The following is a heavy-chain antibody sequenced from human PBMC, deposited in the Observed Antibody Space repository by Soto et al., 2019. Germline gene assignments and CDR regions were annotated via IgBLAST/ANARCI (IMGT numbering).Heavy chain of an antibody. Sequence: PSETLSLTCAVYGGSFSGYYWSWIRQPPGKGLEWIGEINHSGSTNYNPSLKSRVTISVDTSKNQFSLKLSSVTAADTAVYYCARGTGITMVRGVIEAFDYWGQGTLVTVSS. CDR2: INHSGST. D-gene: IGHD3-10*01. CDR1: GGSFSGYY. CDR3: ARGTGITMVRGVIEAFDY. V-gene: IGHV4-34*01. J-gene: IGHJ4*02.